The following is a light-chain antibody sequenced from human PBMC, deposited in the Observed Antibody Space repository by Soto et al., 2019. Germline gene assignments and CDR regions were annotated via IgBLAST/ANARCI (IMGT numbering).Light chain of an antibody. CDR3: QQYNSNPLT. J-gene: IGKJ4*01. CDR1: QSISAW. V-gene: IGKV1-5*03. Sequence: DIQMTQSPFTLSASVGDRVIITCRASQSISAWLAWYQQKPGKAPKLLIYKASSLESGVPSRFSGSGSGTEFTLTISGLQPDDFATYYCQQYNSNPLTFGGGTKVEIK. CDR2: KAS.